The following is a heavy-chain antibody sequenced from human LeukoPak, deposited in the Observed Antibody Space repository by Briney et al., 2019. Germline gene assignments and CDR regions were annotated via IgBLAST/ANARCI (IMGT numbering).Heavy chain of an antibody. Sequence: SETLSLTCTVSGYSISSGYYWGWIRQPPGKGLEWIGSIYHSGRTFYNPSLKSRVTISVDTSKNQFSLKLTSVTAADTAVYYCARGGDGYPFDYWGQGTLVTVSS. V-gene: IGHV4-38-2*02. D-gene: IGHD5-24*01. J-gene: IGHJ4*02. CDR1: GYSISSGYY. CDR3: ARGGDGYPFDY. CDR2: IYHSGRT.